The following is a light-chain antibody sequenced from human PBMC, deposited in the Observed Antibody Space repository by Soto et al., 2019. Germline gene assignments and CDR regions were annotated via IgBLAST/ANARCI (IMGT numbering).Light chain of an antibody. CDR1: SSNIGSNY. V-gene: IGLV1-51*01. J-gene: IGLJ2*01. Sequence: QSVLTQPPSVSAAPGQKVTISCSGSSSNIGSNYVSWYQQLPGTAPRLLIYDNNKRLPGIPDRFSGSKSGTSATLGITGLQTGDEADYYCGTWDNSLTVALFGGGTKLTVL. CDR3: GTWDNSLTVAL. CDR2: DNN.